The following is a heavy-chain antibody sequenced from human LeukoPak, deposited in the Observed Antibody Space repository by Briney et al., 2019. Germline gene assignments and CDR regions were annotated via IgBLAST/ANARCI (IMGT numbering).Heavy chain of an antibody. J-gene: IGHJ6*03. D-gene: IGHD6-6*01. Sequence: SGPTLVNPTQPLTLTCTFSGFSLSTSGMRVSWIRQPPGKALEWLAPNDWDDDKFYSTSLKTRLTISQDTSENRVVLTMTNMDPVDTATYYCARVLSIAARPGGYYYYYYMDVWGKGTTVTVSS. V-gene: IGHV2-70*04. CDR1: GFSLSTSGMR. CDR2: NDWDDDK. CDR3: ARVLSIAARPGGYYYYYYMDV.